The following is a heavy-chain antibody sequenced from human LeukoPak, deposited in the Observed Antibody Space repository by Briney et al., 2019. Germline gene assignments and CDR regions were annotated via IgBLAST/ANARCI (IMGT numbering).Heavy chain of an antibody. D-gene: IGHD4-17*01. CDR1: GYSFAINW. V-gene: IGHV5-51*01. J-gene: IGHJ4*02. CDR2: IYPGDSET. Sequence: GESLKISCKGSGYSFAINWIGWVRQMPGKGLEWMGVIYPGDSETRYSPSFQGQVTISADMSISTAYLQWSSLKASDTAMYYCARSSDYVFDYWGQGTLVTVSS. CDR3: ARSSDYVFDY.